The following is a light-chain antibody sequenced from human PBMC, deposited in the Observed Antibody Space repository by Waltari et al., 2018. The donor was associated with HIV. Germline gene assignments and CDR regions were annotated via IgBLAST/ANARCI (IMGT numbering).Light chain of an antibody. Sequence: SYELTQPPSVSVSPGQTASITCSGDKLGDKYACWYQQKPGQSPVLVIYQDTKRPSGIPERFSGSNSGNTAALTISGTQAMDEADDYCQVWDSSTAVVFGGGTKLTVL. CDR1: KLGDKY. CDR3: QVWDSSTAVV. J-gene: IGLJ2*01. CDR2: QDT. V-gene: IGLV3-1*01.